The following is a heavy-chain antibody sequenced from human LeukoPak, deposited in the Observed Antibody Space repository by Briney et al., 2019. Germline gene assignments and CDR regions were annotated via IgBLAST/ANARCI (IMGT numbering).Heavy chain of an antibody. CDR2: ISYDGSNK. D-gene: IGHD3-22*01. CDR3: ARRNYYDSSGYLIDY. V-gene: IGHV3-30*04. J-gene: IGHJ4*02. CDR1: GFTFSSYA. Sequence: TGRSLRLSCAASGFTFSSYAMHWVRQAPGKGLEWVAVISYDGSNKYYADSVKGRFTISRDNSKNTLYLQMNSLRAEDTAVYYCARRNYYDSSGYLIDYWGQGTLVTVSS.